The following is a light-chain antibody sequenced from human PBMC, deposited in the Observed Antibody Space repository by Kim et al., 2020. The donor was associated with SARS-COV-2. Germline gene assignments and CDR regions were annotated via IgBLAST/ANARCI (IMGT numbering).Light chain of an antibody. V-gene: IGKV4-1*01. CDR2: WAS. Sequence: TTINCKSSRSVLYSSNNRNSLVWYQQKPGQPPKLLIYWASTRESGVPDRFSGSGSGTDFTLTISSLQAEDVAVYYCQQYYNTPWTFGQGTKVDIK. J-gene: IGKJ1*01. CDR1: RSVLYSSNNRNS. CDR3: QQYYNTPWT.